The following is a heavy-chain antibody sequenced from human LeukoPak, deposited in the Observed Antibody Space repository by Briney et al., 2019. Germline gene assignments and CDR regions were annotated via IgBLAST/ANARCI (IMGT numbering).Heavy chain of an antibody. Sequence: ASVKVSCKASGGTFSSYAISWVRQAPGQGLEWMGGIIPIFGTANYAQKFQGRVTITADESTSTAYMELNSLRSEDTAVYYCAHIFTGEGGEDDYWGQGTLVTVSS. V-gene: IGHV1-69*01. J-gene: IGHJ4*02. D-gene: IGHD3-16*01. CDR1: GGTFSSYA. CDR2: IIPIFGTA. CDR3: AHIFTGEGGEDDY.